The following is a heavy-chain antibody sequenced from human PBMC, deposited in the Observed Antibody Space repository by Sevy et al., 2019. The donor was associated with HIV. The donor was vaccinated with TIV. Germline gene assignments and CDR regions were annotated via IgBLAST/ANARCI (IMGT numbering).Heavy chain of an antibody. Sequence: GGSLRLSCAASGFTFTLYAIHWVRQAPGKGLEWVALISYSGTNKYYADSVKGRFTISRDDSKNTTYLQMNNLRTYDTAVYYCARVAVEYCTDDCYHRFDYWGQGTQVTVSS. CDR2: ISYSGTNK. V-gene: IGHV3-30-3*01. J-gene: IGHJ4*02. CDR3: ARVAVEYCTDDCYHRFDY. D-gene: IGHD2-21*02. CDR1: GFTFTLYA.